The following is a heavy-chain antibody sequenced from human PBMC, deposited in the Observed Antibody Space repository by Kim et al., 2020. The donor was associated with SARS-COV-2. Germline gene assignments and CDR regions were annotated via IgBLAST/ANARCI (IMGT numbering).Heavy chain of an antibody. CDR3: ARHFGVVKAYFYFYAMDV. CDR2: INPDSGAT. D-gene: IGHD3-3*01. V-gene: IGHV1-2*02. CDR1: GYTFTDFY. J-gene: IGHJ6*02. Sequence: ASVKVSCKASGYTFTDFYIHWMRQVLGQGLEWMGWINPDSGATQYAQKFQGRVTMTRDTSISTAFMDLSRLRSDDTAIYFCARHFGVVKAYFYFYAMDVWGQGTTVTVSS.